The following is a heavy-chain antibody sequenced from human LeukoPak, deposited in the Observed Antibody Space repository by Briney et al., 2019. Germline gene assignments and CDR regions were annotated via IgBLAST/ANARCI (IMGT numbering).Heavy chain of an antibody. J-gene: IGHJ4*02. CDR3: AAYSGYSSYFDY. CDR2: ISGSGGST. V-gene: IGHV3-23*01. CDR1: GFTFSSYA. Sequence: PGRSLRLSCAASGFTFSSYAMSWVRQAPGKGLEWVSAISGSGGSTYYADSVKGRFTISRDNSKNTLYLQMNSLRAEDTAVYYCAAYSGYSSYFDYWGQGTLVTVSS. D-gene: IGHD5-12*01.